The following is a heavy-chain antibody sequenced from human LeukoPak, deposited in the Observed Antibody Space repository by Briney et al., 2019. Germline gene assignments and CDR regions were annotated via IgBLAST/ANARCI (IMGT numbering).Heavy chain of an antibody. V-gene: IGHV1-69*06. CDR2: IIPIFGTA. J-gene: IGHJ4*02. D-gene: IGHD2-15*01. Sequence: ASVKVSCKASGYTFTGYYMHWVRQAPGQGLEWMGWIIPIFGTANYAQKFQGRVTITADKSTSTAYMELSSLRSEDTAVYYCANGPTYCSGGSCYSFDYWGQGTLVTVSS. CDR1: GYTFTGYY. CDR3: ANGPTYCSGGSCYSFDY.